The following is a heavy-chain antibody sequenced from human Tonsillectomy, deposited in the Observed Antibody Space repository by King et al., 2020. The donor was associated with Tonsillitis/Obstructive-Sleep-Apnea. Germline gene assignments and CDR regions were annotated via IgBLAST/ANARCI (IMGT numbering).Heavy chain of an antibody. Sequence: VQLVESGGGVVQPGRSLRLSCAASGFTFSSYGMHWVRQAPGKGLEWVAVISDDGSNKYYADSVKGRFAISRDNSKNTLYLQMNSLRAEDTAVYYCAKGPCSSTSCPRGLDVWGKGTTVTVSS. CDR3: AKGPCSSTSCPRGLDV. J-gene: IGHJ6*04. CDR2: ISDDGSNK. D-gene: IGHD2-2*01. V-gene: IGHV3-30*18. CDR1: GFTFSSYG.